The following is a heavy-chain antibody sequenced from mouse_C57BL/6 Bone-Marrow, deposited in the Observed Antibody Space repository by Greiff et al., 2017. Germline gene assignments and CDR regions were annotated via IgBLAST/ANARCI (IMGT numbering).Heavy chain of an antibody. D-gene: IGHD1-1*01. J-gene: IGHJ4*01. V-gene: IGHV7-3*01. CDR1: GFTFTDYY. CDR3: ARYITTVVGALDY. Sequence: DVKLVESGGGLVQPGGSLSLSCAASGFTFTDYYMSWVRQPPGKALEWLGFIRNKANGYTTEYSASVKGRFTISRDNSQSILYLQMNALRAEDSATKYCARYITTVVGALDYWGKGTSVTVSS. CDR2: IRNKANGYTT.